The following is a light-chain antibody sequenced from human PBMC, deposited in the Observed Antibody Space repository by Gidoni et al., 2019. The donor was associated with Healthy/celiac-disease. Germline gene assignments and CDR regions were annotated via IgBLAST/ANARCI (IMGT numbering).Light chain of an antibody. CDR3: QQYDDWPLT. V-gene: IGKV3D-15*01. J-gene: IGKJ4*02. Sequence: EVVMRQSPASLSASPGGTATLSCRASQAIQNNLAWYQHSPGQSPRLLIYEASSRPTGIPSRFRGSGSGTEFTLTISGLQSEDFAVYFCQQYDDWPLTFGGGTKLDVK. CDR2: EAS. CDR1: QAIQNN.